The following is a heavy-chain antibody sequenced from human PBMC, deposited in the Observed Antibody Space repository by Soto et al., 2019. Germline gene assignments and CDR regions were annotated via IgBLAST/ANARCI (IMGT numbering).Heavy chain of an antibody. J-gene: IGHJ6*02. Sequence: SETLSLTCTVSGGSISSGDYYWSWIRQPPGKGLEWIGYIYYSGSTYYNPSLKSRVTISVDTSKNQFSLKLSSVTAADTAVYYCARAGRYDYGSGSYYWVGYYYYYGMDVWGQGTTVTVSS. CDR2: IYYSGST. D-gene: IGHD3-10*01. CDR3: ARAGRYDYGSGSYYWVGYYYYYGMDV. V-gene: IGHV4-30-4*01. CDR1: GGSISSGDYY.